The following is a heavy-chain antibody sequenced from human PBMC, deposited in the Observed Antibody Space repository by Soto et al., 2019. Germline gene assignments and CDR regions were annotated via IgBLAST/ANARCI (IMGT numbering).Heavy chain of an antibody. J-gene: IGHJ5*02. V-gene: IGHV1-69*02. CDR3: ARVEYYYDSSGFP. D-gene: IGHD3-22*01. CDR1: GGTFSSYT. Sequence: SVKVSCKASGGTFSSYTISWVRQAPGQGLEWMGRIIPILGIANYAQKFQGRVTITADKSTSTAYMELSSLRSEDTAVYYCARVEYYYDSSGFPWGQGTLVTVS. CDR2: IIPILGIA.